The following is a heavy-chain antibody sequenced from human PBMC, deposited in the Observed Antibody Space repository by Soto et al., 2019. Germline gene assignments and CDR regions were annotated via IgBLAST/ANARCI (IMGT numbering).Heavy chain of an antibody. Sequence: QEQLVQSGAEVKKPGSSVKVSCKASGGTSSSFAISWVRQAPGQGLEWRGGIIPMFGTTKYAQKFQGRLTITADESTFTAYMELTSLRSEDTAVYFCAAVWSGYYGRGYYFDYWGQGTLVTVSS. D-gene: IGHD3-3*01. CDR1: GGTSSSFA. J-gene: IGHJ4*02. V-gene: IGHV1-69*01. CDR2: IIPMFGTT. CDR3: AAVWSGYYGRGYYFDY.